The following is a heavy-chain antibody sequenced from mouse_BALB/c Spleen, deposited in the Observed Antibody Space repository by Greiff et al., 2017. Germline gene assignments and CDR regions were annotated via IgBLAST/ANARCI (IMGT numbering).Heavy chain of an antibody. CDR2: ISSGSSTI. V-gene: IGHV5-17*02. J-gene: IGHJ4*01. Sequence: EVQVVESGGGLVQPGGSRKLSCAASGFTFSSFGMHWVRQAPEKGLEWVAYISSGSSTIYYADTVKGRFTISRDNPKNTLFLQMTSLRSEDTAMYYCARGATMNYYYAMDYWGQGTSVTVSS. CDR1: GFTFSSFG. CDR3: ARGATMNYYYAMDY. D-gene: IGHD2-4*01.